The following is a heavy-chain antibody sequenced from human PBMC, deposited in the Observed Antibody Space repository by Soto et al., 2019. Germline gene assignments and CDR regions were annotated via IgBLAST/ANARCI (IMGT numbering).Heavy chain of an antibody. CDR3: AATVFGEYSHYDLDV. Sequence: SETLSLTCAVSGDSITSVGYSWSWIRQPPGKALEWIGYIYHTGTTYYTAALKSRVTISLDRSKNQISLSLNSVTAADTAVYYCAATVFGEYSHYDLDVWGQGTTVIVSS. D-gene: IGHD3-3*01. CDR2: IYHTGTT. CDR1: GDSITSVGYS. V-gene: IGHV4-30-2*01. J-gene: IGHJ6*02.